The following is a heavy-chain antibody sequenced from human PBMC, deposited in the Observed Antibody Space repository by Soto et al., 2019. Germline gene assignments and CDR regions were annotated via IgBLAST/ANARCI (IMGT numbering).Heavy chain of an antibody. Sequence: QVQLVQSGAEVKRPGTSVKVSCKVSGYTFTNYGINWVRQAPGQGLEWVGWFNPANRNTNYAQKFQDRASMTTDTSTNTAYMELRGLRSDDTAVYYCARVRFGDPFDFWGQGTLVTVSS. CDR1: GYTFTNYG. CDR3: ARVRFGDPFDF. CDR2: FNPANRNT. V-gene: IGHV1-18*01. D-gene: IGHD2-21*02. J-gene: IGHJ4*02.